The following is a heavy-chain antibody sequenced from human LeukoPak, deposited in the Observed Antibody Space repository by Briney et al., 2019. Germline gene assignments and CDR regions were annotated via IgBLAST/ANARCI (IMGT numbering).Heavy chain of an antibody. CDR2: IFHSGSI. Sequence: SETLSLTCAVSGYSISGGYYWGWIRQSPGKGLEWIATIFHSGSIYYNPSLKSRVTLSVDTSKNQFSLKLNSVTAADTAVYYRARMGVSYYYDSSTYYPVAFDVWGQGTMVTVSS. J-gene: IGHJ3*01. CDR1: GYSISGGYY. CDR3: ARMGVSYYYDSSTYYPVAFDV. V-gene: IGHV4-38-2*01. D-gene: IGHD3-22*01.